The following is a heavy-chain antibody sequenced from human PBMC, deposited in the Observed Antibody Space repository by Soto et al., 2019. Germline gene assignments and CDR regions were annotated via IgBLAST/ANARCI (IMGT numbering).Heavy chain of an antibody. D-gene: IGHD3-9*01. Sequence: QVQLVQSGAEVKKPGASVKVSCKASGYTFTGYYMHCVRQAPGQVLEWMGWINPNSGGTNYAQKFQGWVTMTRDTSISTAYMELSRLRSDDTAVNYCARGILTCYIGYYYYGMDVWGQGTTVTVSS. CDR1: GYTFTGYY. CDR2: INPNSGGT. CDR3: ARGILTCYIGYYYYGMDV. J-gene: IGHJ6*02. V-gene: IGHV1-2*04.